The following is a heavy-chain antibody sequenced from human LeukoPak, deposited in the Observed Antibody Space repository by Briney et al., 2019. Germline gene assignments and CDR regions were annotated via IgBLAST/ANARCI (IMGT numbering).Heavy chain of an antibody. J-gene: IGHJ5*02. CDR2: MYHSGNT. CDR3: ARDRAVAWFDP. V-gene: IGHV4-39*07. CDR1: GGSISSSGYY. Sequence: SETLSLTRIVSGGSISSSGYYWGWIRQPPGKGLEWIGSMYHSGNTYYNPSLKSRVIISVDTSKNQFSLKLSSVTAADTAVYYCARDRAVAWFDPWGQGTLVTVSS.